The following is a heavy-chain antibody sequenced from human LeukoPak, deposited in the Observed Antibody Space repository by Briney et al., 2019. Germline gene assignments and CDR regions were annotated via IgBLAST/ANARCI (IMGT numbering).Heavy chain of an antibody. J-gene: IGHJ4*02. Sequence: ASVKVSCKASGGTFSSYAISWVRQAPGQGLEWMGGIIPIFGTANYAQKFQGRVTITADESTSTAYMELSSLRSEDTAVYYCARAQGSTANFDYWGQGTLVTVSS. CDR2: IIPIFGTA. CDR3: ARAQGSTANFDY. V-gene: IGHV1-69*01. CDR1: GGTFSSYA. D-gene: IGHD4-17*01.